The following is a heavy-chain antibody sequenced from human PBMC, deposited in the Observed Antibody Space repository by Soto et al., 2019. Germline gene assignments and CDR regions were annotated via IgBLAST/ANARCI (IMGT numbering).Heavy chain of an antibody. V-gene: IGHV3-30*18. CDR1: GFTFSSYG. CDR3: AKGPQYGVVIIDY. J-gene: IGHJ4*02. CDR2: ISYDGSNK. Sequence: GGSLRLSCAASGFTFSSYGMHWVRQAPGKGLEWVAVISYDGSNKYYADSVKGRFTISRDNSKNTLYLQMNSLRAEDTAVYYCAKGPQYGVVIIDYWGQGTLVTVSS. D-gene: IGHD3-3*01.